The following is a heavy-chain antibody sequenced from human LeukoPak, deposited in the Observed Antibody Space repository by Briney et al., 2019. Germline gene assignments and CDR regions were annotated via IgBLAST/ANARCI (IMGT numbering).Heavy chain of an antibody. J-gene: IGHJ4*02. CDR2: ISGSGGST. Sequence: PGGSLRLSCAAPGFTFSSSAMSWVRQAPGKGLEWVSAISGSGGSTYYADSVKGRFTISRDNSKNTLYLQMNSLRAEDTAVYYCAKLGYCSSTSCSPHLDYWGQGTLVTVSS. D-gene: IGHD2-2*03. CDR1: GFTFSSSA. CDR3: AKLGYCSSTSCSPHLDY. V-gene: IGHV3-23*01.